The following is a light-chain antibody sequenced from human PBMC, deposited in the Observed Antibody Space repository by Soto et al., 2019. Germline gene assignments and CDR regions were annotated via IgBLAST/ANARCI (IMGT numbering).Light chain of an antibody. CDR1: QSISSH. Sequence: DIQMTQSPATLSAPVGERATISCRASQSISSHLAWYQQKPGKAPKLLIHGATTRERGVPARFSGSGSGTEFTLTISSLQSEDFAVYYCQQCYSWPRTFGQGTKVDIK. J-gene: IGKJ1*01. V-gene: IGKV3-15*01. CDR3: QQCYSWPRT. CDR2: GAT.